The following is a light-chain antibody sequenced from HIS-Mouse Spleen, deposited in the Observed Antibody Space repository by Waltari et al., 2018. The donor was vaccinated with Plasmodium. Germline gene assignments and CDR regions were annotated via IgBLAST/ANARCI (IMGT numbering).Light chain of an antibody. Sequence: DIQLTQSPSFLSASVGDRVTITCWASQGISSYLAWYQQKPGKAPKLLIYAASTLQRGVPSRFSGSGSGTEFTLTISSLQPEDFATYYCQQLNSYPPFFGGGTKVEIK. J-gene: IGKJ4*01. V-gene: IGKV1-9*01. CDR3: QQLNSYPPF. CDR1: QGISSY. CDR2: AAS.